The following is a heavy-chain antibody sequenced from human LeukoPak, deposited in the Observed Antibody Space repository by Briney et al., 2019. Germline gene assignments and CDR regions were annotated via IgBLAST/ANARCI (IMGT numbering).Heavy chain of an antibody. CDR1: GGSISSYY. CDR2: IYYNGST. D-gene: IGHD4-23*01. Sequence: SETLSLTCTVSGGSISSYYWSWIRQPPGKGLEWIGYIYYNGSTNYNPSLKSRVTISVDTSKNQFSLKLSSVTAADTAVYYCARGYGGVFDYWGQGTLVTVSS. V-gene: IGHV4-59*01. CDR3: ARGYGGVFDY. J-gene: IGHJ4*02.